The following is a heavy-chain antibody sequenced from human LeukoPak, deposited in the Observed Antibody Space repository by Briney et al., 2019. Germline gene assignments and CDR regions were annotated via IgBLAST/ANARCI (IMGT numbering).Heavy chain of an antibody. Sequence: PGGSLRLSCAASGFTFSSNYMSWVRQAPGKGLEWVSVIYSGGSTYYADSVKGRFTISRDNSKNTLYLQMNSLRAEDTAVYYCASYSYGYRGAFDIWGQGTMVTVSS. J-gene: IGHJ3*02. D-gene: IGHD5-18*01. CDR1: GFTFSSNY. V-gene: IGHV3-53*01. CDR3: ASYSYGYRGAFDI. CDR2: IYSGGST.